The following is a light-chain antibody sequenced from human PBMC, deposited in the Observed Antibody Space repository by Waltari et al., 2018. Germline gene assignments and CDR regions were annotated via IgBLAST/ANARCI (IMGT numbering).Light chain of an antibody. CDR1: QSISNDY. V-gene: IGKV3-20*01. CDR3: QQYDSSTT. CDR2: GAS. Sequence: DIVLTQSPGTLSLSPGERATLSCRASQSISNDYLAWYQQKPGQAPRLIIYGASTRATGIPDRFSGSGSGTDFTLTISRLEPEDFAVYFCQQYDSSTTFGQGTKMGIK. J-gene: IGKJ1*01.